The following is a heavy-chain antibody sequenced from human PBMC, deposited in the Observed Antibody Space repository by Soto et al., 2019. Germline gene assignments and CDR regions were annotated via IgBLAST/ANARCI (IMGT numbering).Heavy chain of an antibody. CDR2: IYPGDSDI. CDR1: GYSFSNFW. J-gene: IGHJ4*02. CDR3: ARGDCGGDCYSAY. V-gene: IGHV5-51*01. D-gene: IGHD2-21*02. Sequence: GESLKISCKASGYSFSNFWIGWVRQMPGKGLEWMGMIYPGDSDIRHSPSFQGQVTISADKSTSTAYLQWSSLKASDTAMYYCARGDCGGDCYSAYWGQGTLVTVSS.